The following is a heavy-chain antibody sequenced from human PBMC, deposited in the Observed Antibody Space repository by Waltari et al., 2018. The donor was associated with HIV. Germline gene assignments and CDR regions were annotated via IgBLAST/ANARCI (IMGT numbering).Heavy chain of an antibody. V-gene: IGHV4-38-2*02. D-gene: IGHD5-18*01. CDR1: VYSLSSGYY. J-gene: IGHJ3*02. CDR2: LDHSGSI. CDR3: ASLDTAVGYDAFDI. Sequence: QMQMQESGPGLVKSSVTLSLTCTVSVYSLSSGYYLAWFRQPPGKGLEWLGTLDHSGSIYHNPSLKSRLTISVDTSNNQFSLKLTSVTAADTAVYFCASLDTAVGYDAFDIWGQGTMVTVSS.